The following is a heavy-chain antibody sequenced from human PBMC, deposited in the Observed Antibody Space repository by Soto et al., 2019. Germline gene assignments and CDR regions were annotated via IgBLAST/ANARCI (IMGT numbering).Heavy chain of an antibody. CDR1: GFTVSSNY. Sequence: GGSLRLSCAASGFTVSSNYMSWVRQAPGKGLEWVSVIYSGGSTYYADSVKGRFTISRDNSKNTLYLQMNSLRAEDTAVYYCARDPDILTGYYTHWGQGTLVTVS. J-gene: IGHJ4*02. V-gene: IGHV3-66*01. D-gene: IGHD3-9*01. CDR3: ARDPDILTGYYTH. CDR2: IYSGGST.